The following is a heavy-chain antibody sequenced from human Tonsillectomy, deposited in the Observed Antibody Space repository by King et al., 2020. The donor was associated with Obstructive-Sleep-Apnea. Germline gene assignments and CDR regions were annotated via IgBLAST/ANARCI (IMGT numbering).Heavy chain of an antibody. V-gene: IGHV3-9*01. CDR3: AKSYSSGWYVPFDY. J-gene: IGHJ4*02. D-gene: IGHD6-19*01. CDR2: ISWNSGSI. CDR1: GFSFDDYG. Sequence: QLVQSGGGLVQPGRSLRLSCAASGFSFDDYGMHWVRQVPGKGLEWFSGISWNSGSIGYADSVKGRFTISRDNAKNSLYLQMNSLRAEDTALYYCAKSYSSGWYVPFDYWGQGTLVTVSS.